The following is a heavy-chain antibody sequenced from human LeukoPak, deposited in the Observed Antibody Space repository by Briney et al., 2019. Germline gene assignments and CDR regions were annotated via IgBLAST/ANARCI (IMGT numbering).Heavy chain of an antibody. CDR1: GGSISSYY. CDR3: ARGNSEYGDYGVFDY. Sequence: PSETLSLTCTVSGGSISSYYWSWIRQPPGKGLEWIGYIYYSGSTYYNPSLKSRVTISVDRSKNQFSLKLSSVTAADTAVYYCARGNSEYGDYGVFDYWGQGTLVTVSS. CDR2: IYYSGST. J-gene: IGHJ4*02. V-gene: IGHV4-59*12. D-gene: IGHD4-17*01.